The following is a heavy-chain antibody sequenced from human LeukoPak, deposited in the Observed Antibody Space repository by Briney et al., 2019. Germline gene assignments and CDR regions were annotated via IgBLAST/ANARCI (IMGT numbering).Heavy chain of an antibody. V-gene: IGHV4-34*01. J-gene: IGHJ6*02. CDR1: GGSFSGYY. D-gene: IGHD3-3*01. CDR3: ARELKGNDFWSGYPYYYYYYGMDV. CDR2: INHSGST. Sequence: SETLSLTCAVYGGSFSGYYWSWIRQPPGKGLEWIGEINHSGSTNYNPSLKSRVTISVDTSKNQFSLKLSSVTVADTAVYYCARELKGNDFWSGYPYYYYYYGMDVWGQGTTVTVSS.